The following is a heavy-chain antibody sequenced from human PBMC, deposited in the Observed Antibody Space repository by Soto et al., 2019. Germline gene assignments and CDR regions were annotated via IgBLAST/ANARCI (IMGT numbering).Heavy chain of an antibody. CDR1: GFIVSSSY. CDR3: ARAPGSSGYSDYFDY. V-gene: IGHV3-53*01. J-gene: IGHJ4*02. Sequence: EVQLVESGGSLIQPGGSLRLSCAASGFIVSSSYMSWVRQAPGQGLEWVLVIYSGGSTYYADSVKGRFTISRDNSKNTLYLQMHSLRAEDTAVYYCARAPGSSGYSDYFDYWGQGTLVTVSS. CDR2: IYSGGST. D-gene: IGHD3-22*01.